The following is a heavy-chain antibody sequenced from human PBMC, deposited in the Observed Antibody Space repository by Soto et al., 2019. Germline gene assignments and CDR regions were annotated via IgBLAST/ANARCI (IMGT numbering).Heavy chain of an antibody. D-gene: IGHD1-1*01. CDR2: IYTSGST. J-gene: IGHJ1*01. V-gene: IGHV4-4*07. CDR3: AREGGQFTTGLYFQH. Sequence: QVQLQESGPGLVKPSETLSLTCTVSGGSISSYYWSWIRQPAGKGLEWIGRIYTSGSTNYNPSLKSRVTMSVDTAKNQFYLKLSSVTAADTDVYYCAREGGQFTTGLYFQHWGQGTLVTVSS. CDR1: GGSISSYY.